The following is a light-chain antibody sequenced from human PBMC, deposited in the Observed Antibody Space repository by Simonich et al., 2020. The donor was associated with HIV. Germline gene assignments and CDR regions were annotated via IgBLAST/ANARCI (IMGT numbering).Light chain of an antibody. V-gene: IGKV3-15*01. Sequence: EIVMTQSPATLSVSPGERATLSCRASQSVRINLAWYQQKPGQAPRLLIYGASNRATGIPARFSGSGSGTEFTLTISSMQSEDFAVYYCQQYNYWLITFGQGTRLEIK. J-gene: IGKJ5*01. CDR3: QQYNYWLIT. CDR2: GAS. CDR1: QSVRIN.